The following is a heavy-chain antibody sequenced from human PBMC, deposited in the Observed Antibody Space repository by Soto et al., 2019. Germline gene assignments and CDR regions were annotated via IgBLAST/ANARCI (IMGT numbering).Heavy chain of an antibody. CDR3: SRGREPHLDHYGLGG. CDR2: LIPIYDEP. D-gene: IGHD1-1*01. J-gene: IGHJ6*02. Sequence: QVQLVQSGAEVKNPGSSVKVSCKTSGFTFNVYGIHWVRQAPGQGLEWMGGLIPIYDEPYYAQKFQGRVTITADKSTTTVHLGLSSLRSDGTAGYFWSRGREPHLDHYGLGGWGQGATVTVS. V-gene: IGHV1-69*06. CDR1: GFTFNVYG.